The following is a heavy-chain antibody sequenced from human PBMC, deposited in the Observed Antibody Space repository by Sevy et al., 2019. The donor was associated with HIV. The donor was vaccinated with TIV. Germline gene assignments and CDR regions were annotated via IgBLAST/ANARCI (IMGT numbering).Heavy chain of an antibody. J-gene: IGHJ4*02. D-gene: IGHD3-10*01. V-gene: IGHV3-33*08. Sequence: GGSLRLSCAASGFTFGEYGMHWVRQAPGKGLEWVAVISHDGRNHKYNADFVKGRFTTSRDNSKNMVYLQMNSLRVEDTAIYYCARDRGEILRSAFKSWGQGTLVTVSS. CDR1: GFTFGEYG. CDR3: ARDRGEILRSAFKS. CDR2: ISHDGRNHK.